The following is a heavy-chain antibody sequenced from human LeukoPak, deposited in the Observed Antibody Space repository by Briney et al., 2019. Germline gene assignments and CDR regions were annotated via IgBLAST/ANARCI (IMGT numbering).Heavy chain of an antibody. CDR3: ARQDGDSTCFFDY. J-gene: IGHJ4*02. V-gene: IGHV4-39*01. CDR1: GGSISSSSYY. Sequence: PSETLSLTCTVSGGSISSSSYYWDWIRQPPGEGREWLGSIYYSGTTYYNPSLKSRVTISVDTSKNQFSLKLSSVTAADTAVYYCARQDGDSTCFFDYWGQGTLVTVSS. D-gene: IGHD4-17*01. CDR2: IYYSGTT.